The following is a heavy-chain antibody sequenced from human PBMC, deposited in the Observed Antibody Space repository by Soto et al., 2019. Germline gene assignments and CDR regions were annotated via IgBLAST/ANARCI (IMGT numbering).Heavy chain of an antibody. CDR2: FSSSSSTI. CDR1: GFTFSSYS. J-gene: IGHJ3*02. D-gene: IGHD3-10*01. V-gene: IGHV3-48*02. CDR3: AREDRGRDGHNLNAFDI. Sequence: GGSLRLSCAASGFTFSSYSMNWVRQAPGKGLEWVSYFSSSSSTIYYADSVKGRFTISRDNAKNSLYLQMNSLRDEDTAVYYCAREDRGRDGHNLNAFDIWGQGTMVTVS.